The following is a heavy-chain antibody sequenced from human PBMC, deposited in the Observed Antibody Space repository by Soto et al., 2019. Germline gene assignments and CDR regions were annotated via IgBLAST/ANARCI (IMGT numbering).Heavy chain of an antibody. V-gene: IGHV1-69*13. Sequence: SVKVSWKASGGTFSTFGISWVRQAPGQGLEWMGGIIPFFGTARYSQKFEDRITITADESTNTVYMDLRSLTSEDTAIYYCAKSAPMDAGDKYYYDFWGQGALVTVSS. J-gene: IGHJ4*02. D-gene: IGHD4-17*01. CDR3: AKSAPMDAGDKYYYDF. CDR2: IIPFFGTA. CDR1: GGTFSTFG.